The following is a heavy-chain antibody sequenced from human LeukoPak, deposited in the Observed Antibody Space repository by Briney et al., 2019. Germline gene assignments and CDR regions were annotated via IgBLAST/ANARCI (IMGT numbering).Heavy chain of an antibody. D-gene: IGHD6-13*01. CDR3: ATGGSAAAGTTNYYYYYMDV. V-gene: IGHV1-2*02. CDR1: RYTFTDYY. CDR2: INPKSGGT. Sequence: ASVKVSCKASRYTFTDYYMHWVRQAPGQGLEWMGWINPKSGGTNYAQKFQGRVTITRDTSISTAYMELSRLRSDDTAVYYCATGGSAAAGTTNYYYYYMDVWGKGTTVTVSS. J-gene: IGHJ6*03.